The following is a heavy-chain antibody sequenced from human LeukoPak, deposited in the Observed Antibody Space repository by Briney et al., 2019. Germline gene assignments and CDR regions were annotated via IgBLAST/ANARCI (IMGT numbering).Heavy chain of an antibody. D-gene: IGHD4-23*01. V-gene: IGHV4-31*03. CDR3: ARENYGGNSYYGMDV. CDR1: GGSISSGGSY. Sequence: SETLSLTCTVSGGSISSGGSYWSWIRQHPGKGLEWIGYLYYSGSTYYNPSLKSRVTISVDTSKNQFSLKLSSVTAADTAVYYCARENYGGNSYYGMDVWGQGTTVTVSS. J-gene: IGHJ6*02. CDR2: LYYSGST.